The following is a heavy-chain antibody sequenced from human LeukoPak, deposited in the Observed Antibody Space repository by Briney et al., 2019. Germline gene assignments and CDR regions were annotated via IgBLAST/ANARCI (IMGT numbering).Heavy chain of an antibody. V-gene: IGHV4-61*02. D-gene: IGHD3-10*01. Sequence: SQTLSLTCTVSGGSISSGSYYWSWIRQPARKGLEWIGRIYTSGSTNYNPSLKSRVTISVDTSKNQFSLKLSSVTAADTAVYYYARDTYYYGSGSYWYYYYMDVWGKGTTVTISS. CDR1: GGSISSGSYY. J-gene: IGHJ6*03. CDR2: IYTSGST. CDR3: ARDTYYYGSGSYWYYYYMDV.